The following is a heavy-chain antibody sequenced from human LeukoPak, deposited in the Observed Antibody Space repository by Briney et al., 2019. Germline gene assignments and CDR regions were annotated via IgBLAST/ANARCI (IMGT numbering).Heavy chain of an antibody. D-gene: IGHD2-2*03. V-gene: IGHV4-4*07. J-gene: IGHJ5*02. Sequence: SETLSLTCTVSGGSISSYYWSWIRQPAGKGLEWIGRIYTSGSTNYNPSLKSRVTMSVDTSKNQFSLKLSSVTAADTAVYYSARDLVIVVVPAAIETNWFDPWGQGTLVTVSS. CDR2: IYTSGST. CDR3: ARDLVIVVVPAAIETNWFDP. CDR1: GGSISSYY.